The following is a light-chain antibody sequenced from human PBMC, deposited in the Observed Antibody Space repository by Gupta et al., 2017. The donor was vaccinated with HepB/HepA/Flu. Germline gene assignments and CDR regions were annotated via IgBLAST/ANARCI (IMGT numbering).Light chain of an antibody. CDR2: YKSDSDN. V-gene: IGLV5-45*02. CDR1: SGINVATPW. J-gene: IGLJ2*01. CDR3: MIWQPSGVH. Sequence: QAVLPPPSSLSASPGAAASLPCPLRSGINVATPWIYWYQQKPGSPPQYLLRYKSDSDNHQGSGVPSRFSGSKDASANAGILLIAGLQAEDEADYYCMIWQPSGVHFGGGTKLTVL.